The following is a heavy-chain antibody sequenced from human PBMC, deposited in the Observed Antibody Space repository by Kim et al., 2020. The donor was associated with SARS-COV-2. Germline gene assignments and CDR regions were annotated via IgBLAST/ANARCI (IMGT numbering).Heavy chain of an antibody. Sequence: SETLSLTCTVSGGSISSYYWSWIRQPPGKGLEWIGYIYYSGSTNYNPSLKSRVTISVDTSKNQFSLKLSSVTAADTAVYYCARHNIYYGSGSCFGYWGQGTLVTVSS. CDR3: ARHNIYYGSGSCFGY. CDR2: IYYSGST. V-gene: IGHV4-59*08. CDR1: GGSISSYY. D-gene: IGHD3-10*01. J-gene: IGHJ4*02.